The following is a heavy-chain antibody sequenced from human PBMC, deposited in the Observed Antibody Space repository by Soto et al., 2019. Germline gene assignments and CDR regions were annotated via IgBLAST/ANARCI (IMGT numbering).Heavy chain of an antibody. Sequence: QVQLVQSGAEVKKPGSSVKVSCKASGGTFSSYGISWVRQAPGQGLEWMGGIIPAFRKANYAQKFQGRVTITADESTSTAYMELSSLRSEDTAVYYCARDRGIAAAGSGGNWLDPWGQGNPGHRLL. V-gene: IGHV1-69*01. CDR2: IIPAFRKA. D-gene: IGHD6-13*01. J-gene: IGHJ5*02. CDR3: ARDRGIAAAGSGGNWLDP. CDR1: GGTFSSYG.